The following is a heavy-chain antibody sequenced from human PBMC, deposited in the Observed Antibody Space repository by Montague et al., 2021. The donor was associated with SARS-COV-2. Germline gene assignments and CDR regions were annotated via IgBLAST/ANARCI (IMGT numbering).Heavy chain of an antibody. Sequence: SETLSLTCTVSGASISSFYWSWIRQPPGKGLEWIGYIYYSGSTNYNPSLKSRVTISVDTSKNQFSLKLSSVTAADTAVYYCVGHVLRYPPVDYWGQGTLVTVSS. D-gene: IGHD3-9*01. CDR1: GASISSFY. CDR2: IYYSGST. J-gene: IGHJ4*02. V-gene: IGHV4-59*08. CDR3: VGHVLRYPPVDY.